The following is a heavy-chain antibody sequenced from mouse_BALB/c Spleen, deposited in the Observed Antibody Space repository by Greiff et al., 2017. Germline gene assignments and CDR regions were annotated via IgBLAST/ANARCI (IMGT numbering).Heavy chain of an antibody. CDR3: ARDRTGYFDY. D-gene: IGHD4-1*01. CDR1: GFTFSSYA. Sequence: EVKVVESGGGLVKPGGSLKLSCAASGFTFSSYAMSWVRQSPEKRLEWVAEISSGGSYTYYPDTVTGRFTISRDNAKNTLYLEMSSLRSEDTAMYYCARDRTGYFDYWGQGTTLTVSS. CDR2: ISSGGSYT. J-gene: IGHJ2*01. V-gene: IGHV5-9-4*01.